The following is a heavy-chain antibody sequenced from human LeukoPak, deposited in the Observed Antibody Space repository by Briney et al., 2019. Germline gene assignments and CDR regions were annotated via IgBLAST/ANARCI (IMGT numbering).Heavy chain of an antibody. CDR2: ISSSGSTI. Sequence: GGSLRLSCAASGFTFSDYYMSWIRQAPGKGLEWVSYISSSGSTIYYADSVKGRFTISRDNAKNSLYLQMNSLRAEDTAVYYCARVIIVVVTAHRDAFDIWGQGTMVTVSS. CDR1: GFTFSDYY. J-gene: IGHJ3*02. V-gene: IGHV3-11*01. CDR3: ARVIIVVVTAHRDAFDI. D-gene: IGHD2-21*02.